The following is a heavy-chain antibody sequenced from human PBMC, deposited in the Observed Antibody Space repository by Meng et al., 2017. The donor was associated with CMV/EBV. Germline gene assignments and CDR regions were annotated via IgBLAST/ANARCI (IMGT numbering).Heavy chain of an antibody. CDR1: GFTFSSYG. D-gene: IGHD2-15*01. CDR3: ARDRGASVVAAARGYFYYGMDV. V-gene: IGHV3-30*02. CDR2: IRYDGSNK. Sequence: GESLKISCAASGFTFSSYGMHWVRQAPGKGLEWVAFIRYDGSNKYYADSVKGRFTISRDNSKNTVYLQMNSLRADDTAVYYCARDRGASVVAAARGYFYYGMDVWGQGTTVTVSS. J-gene: IGHJ6*02.